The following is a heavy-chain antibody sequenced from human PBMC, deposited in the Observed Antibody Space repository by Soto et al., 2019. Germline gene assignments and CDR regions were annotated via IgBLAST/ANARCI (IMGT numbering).Heavy chain of an antibody. D-gene: IGHD6-19*01. CDR2: ISTSNGDT. CDR3: AREGSGWNSRGSFDF. Sequence: QVQLVQSGAEVKKPGASVKVSCKASGYTFNTYGISWVRQAPGQGLEWMAWISTSNGDTHYAHKVQDRVSVTTDRFTSTAYMELRSLRSDDTAIYYCAREGSGWNSRGSFDFWGRGTMVTVTS. V-gene: IGHV1-18*04. CDR1: GYTFNTYG. J-gene: IGHJ3*01.